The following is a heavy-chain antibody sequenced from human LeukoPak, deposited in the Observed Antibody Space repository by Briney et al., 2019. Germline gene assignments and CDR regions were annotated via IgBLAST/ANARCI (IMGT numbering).Heavy chain of an antibody. J-gene: IGHJ5*02. V-gene: IGHV1-18*01. D-gene: IGHD3-3*01. CDR1: GYTFTNYG. CDR2: ISIYNGNT. Sequence: GASVKVSCKASGYTFTNYGISWVRQAPGQGLEWMGWISIYNGNTDYAQKLRGRVTMTTDTSTSTAYIELRSLRSDDTAVYYCARITYDFWSGYYMPDDPWGQGTLVTVSS. CDR3: ARITYDFWSGYYMPDDP.